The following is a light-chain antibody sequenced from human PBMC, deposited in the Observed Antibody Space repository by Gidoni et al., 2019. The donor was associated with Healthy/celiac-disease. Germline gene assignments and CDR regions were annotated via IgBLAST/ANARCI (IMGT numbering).Light chain of an antibody. CDR2: GAS. CDR3: QQYNNWPS. V-gene: IGKV3-15*01. J-gene: IGKJ5*01. Sequence: TLSCRASQSVSSNLAWYQPRPGPAPRLLIYGASTRATGIPARFSGSGSGTEFTLTISSLQSEDFAVYHCQQYNNWPSFGQGTRLEIK. CDR1: QSVSSN.